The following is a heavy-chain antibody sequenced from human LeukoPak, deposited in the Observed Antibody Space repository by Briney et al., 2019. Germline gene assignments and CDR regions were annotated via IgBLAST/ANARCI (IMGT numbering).Heavy chain of an antibody. CDR3: AALMETQKYSYGYAGGDYDFDY. V-gene: IGHV1-2*02. CDR2: INPNSGGT. D-gene: IGHD5-18*01. J-gene: IGHJ4*02. CDR1: GYTFTGYY. Sequence: GASVKVSCKASGYTFTGYYMHWVRQAPGQGLEWMGWINPNSGGTNYAQKFQGRVTMTRDTSISTAYMELSRLRSDDTAVYYCAALMETQKYSYGYAGGDYDFDYWGQGTLVTVSS.